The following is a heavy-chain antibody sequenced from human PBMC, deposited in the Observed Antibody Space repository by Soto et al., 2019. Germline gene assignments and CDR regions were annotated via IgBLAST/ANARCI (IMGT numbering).Heavy chain of an antibody. J-gene: IGHJ5*02. Sequence: SETLSLTCAVYGGSFSGYYWSWIRQPPGKGLEWIGEINHSGSTNYNPSLKSRVTISVDTSKNQFSLKLSSVTAADTAVYYCARGKVLNLFITIFGVGANWFDPWGQGTLVTSPQ. CDR3: ARGKVLNLFITIFGVGANWFDP. D-gene: IGHD3-3*01. CDR1: GGSFSGYY. CDR2: INHSGST. V-gene: IGHV4-34*01.